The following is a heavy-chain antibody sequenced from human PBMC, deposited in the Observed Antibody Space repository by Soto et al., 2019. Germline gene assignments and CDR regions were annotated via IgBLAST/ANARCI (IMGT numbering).Heavy chain of an antibody. CDR1: GGTFSSYT. CDR2: IIPILGIA. V-gene: IGHV1-69*04. J-gene: IGHJ5*02. CDR3: ARDHCSSNGCFSNWFDP. D-gene: IGHD2-2*01. Sequence: SVKVSCKASGGTFSSYTISWVRQAPGQGLEWMGRIIPILGIANYAQKFQGRVTITADKSTSTAYMELSSLRSEDTAVYYCARDHCSSNGCFSNWFDPWGQGTLVTVSS.